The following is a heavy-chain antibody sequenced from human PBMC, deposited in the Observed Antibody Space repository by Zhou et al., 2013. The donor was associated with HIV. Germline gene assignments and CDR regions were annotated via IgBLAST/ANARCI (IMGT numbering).Heavy chain of an antibody. D-gene: IGHD2-21*01. V-gene: IGHV1-69*12. CDR3: ARGIVVVLAYDAFDI. CDR1: GATFSSYA. J-gene: IGHJ3*02. CDR2: VIPVGEIA. Sequence: QVHLVQSGAEVKKPGSSVKVSCKASGATFSSYAISWVRQAPGQGLEWMGGVIPVGEIANYAQKFQGRLTMTADESTSTAYMELTSLRSEDTAVYYCARGIVVVLAYDAFDIWGQGTVVTVSS.